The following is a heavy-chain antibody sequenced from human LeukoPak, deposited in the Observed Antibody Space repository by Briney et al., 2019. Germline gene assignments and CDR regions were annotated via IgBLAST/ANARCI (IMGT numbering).Heavy chain of an antibody. CDR1: GGSFSGYY. CDR2: INHSGST. Sequence: SETLSLTCAVYGGSFSGYYWSWIRQPPGKGLEWIGEINHSGSTNYNPSLKSRVTISVDTSKNQFSLKLSSVTAADTAVYYCASYARQNYGSGSHGWFDPWGQGTLVTVSS. J-gene: IGHJ5*02. CDR3: ASYARQNYGSGSHGWFDP. D-gene: IGHD3-10*01. V-gene: IGHV4-34*01.